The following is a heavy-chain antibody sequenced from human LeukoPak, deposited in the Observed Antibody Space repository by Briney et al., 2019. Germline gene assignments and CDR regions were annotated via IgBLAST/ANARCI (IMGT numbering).Heavy chain of an antibody. CDR3: ARGYCSSTSCYLIYYYGMDV. Sequence: ASVKVSCKASGYTFTSYDINWVRQATGQGLEWMGWMNPNSGNTGYAQKFQGRVTMTRNTSISTAYMELSSLRSEDTAVHYCARGYCSSTSCYLIYYYGMDVWGQGTTVTVSS. CDR2: MNPNSGNT. V-gene: IGHV1-8*01. CDR1: GYTFTSYD. D-gene: IGHD2-2*01. J-gene: IGHJ6*02.